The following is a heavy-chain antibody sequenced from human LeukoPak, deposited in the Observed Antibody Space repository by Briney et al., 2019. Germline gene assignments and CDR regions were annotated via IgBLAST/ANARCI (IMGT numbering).Heavy chain of an antibody. Sequence: GGFLRLSCAASGFTFSSYWMHWVRQAPGKGLVWVSRINSDGSTTSYADSVMGRFTISRDNAKNTLYLQMNSLRAEDTAVYYCARVIYSGWEGELSDWGHGTLVTVSS. CDR3: ARVIYSGWEGELSD. J-gene: IGHJ4*01. CDR1: GFTFSSYW. V-gene: IGHV3-74*01. D-gene: IGHD6-19*01. CDR2: INSDGSTT.